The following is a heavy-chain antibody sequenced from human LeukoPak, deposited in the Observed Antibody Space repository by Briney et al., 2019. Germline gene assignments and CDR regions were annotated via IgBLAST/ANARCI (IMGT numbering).Heavy chain of an antibody. D-gene: IGHD1-20*01. CDR1: GFTFNNAW. CDR2: IKSKTDGGTT. CDR3: TTDWPYITGTSRF. Sequence: PGGSLRLSCAAPGFTFNNAWMSWVRQAPGKGLEWVGRIKSKTDGGTTDYAAPVKGRFTISRDDSKNTLYLQMNSLKIEDTAVYYCTTDWPYITGTSRFWGQGTMVTVSS. V-gene: IGHV3-15*01. J-gene: IGHJ3*01.